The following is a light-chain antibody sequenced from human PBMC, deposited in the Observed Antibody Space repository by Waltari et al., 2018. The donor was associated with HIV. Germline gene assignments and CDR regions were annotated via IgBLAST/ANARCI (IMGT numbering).Light chain of an antibody. CDR1: SGSVSTGYY. Sequence: QTVVTQEPSISVSPGGTIPLTCALSSGSVSTGYYHGWYQQTPGQAPRTLIYNTNIRSSGVADRFSGSIVGNKASRTSTGAQPEEESHYDFGLYMGSGRVFGGGTRLTVL. CDR2: NTN. J-gene: IGLJ3*02. V-gene: IGLV8-61*01. CDR3: GLYMGSGRV.